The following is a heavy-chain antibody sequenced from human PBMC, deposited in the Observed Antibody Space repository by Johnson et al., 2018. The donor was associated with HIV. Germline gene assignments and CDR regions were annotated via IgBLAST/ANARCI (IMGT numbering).Heavy chain of an antibody. CDR3: AKDAIATAADDAFDI. V-gene: IGHV3-52*01. D-gene: IGHD6-13*01. Sequence: VQLVESGGGLVQPGGSLRLSCAASEMHWVCQAPEKGLEWVADIKCDGSEKYYVDSVRGRLTISRDNSKNTLFLQMNSLRAEDTAVYYCAKDAIATAADDAFDIWGQGTMVTVSS. J-gene: IGHJ3*02. CDR1: E. CDR2: IKCDGSEK.